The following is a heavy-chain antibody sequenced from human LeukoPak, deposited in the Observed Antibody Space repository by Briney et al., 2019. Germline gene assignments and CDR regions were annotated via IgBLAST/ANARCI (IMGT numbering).Heavy chain of an antibody. CDR2: ISAYNGNT. CDR3: ARAREDYDYVWGSYPKYYFDY. V-gene: IGHV1-18*01. J-gene: IGHJ4*02. Sequence: GASVKVSCKASGYTFTSYGISWVRQAPGQGLEWMGWISAYNGNTNYAQKLQGRVTMTTDTSTSTAYMELTSLRSDDTAVYYCARAREDYDYVWGSYPKYYFDYWGQGTLVTVSS. D-gene: IGHD3-16*02. CDR1: GYTFTSYG.